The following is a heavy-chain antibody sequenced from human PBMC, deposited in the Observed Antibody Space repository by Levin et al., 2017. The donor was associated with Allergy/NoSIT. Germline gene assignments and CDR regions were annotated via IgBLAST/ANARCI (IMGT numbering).Heavy chain of an antibody. CDR2: INHSGST. J-gene: IGHJ4*02. CDR1: GGSFSGYY. CDR3: ARGLSRPFRQLWLRLGYFDY. Sequence: SETLSLTCAVYGGSFSGYYWSWIRQPPGKGLEWIGEINHSGSTNYNPSLKSRVTISVDTSKNQFSLKLSSVTAADTAVYYCARGLSRPFRQLWLRLGYFDYWGQGTLVTVSS. V-gene: IGHV4-34*01. D-gene: IGHD5-18*01.